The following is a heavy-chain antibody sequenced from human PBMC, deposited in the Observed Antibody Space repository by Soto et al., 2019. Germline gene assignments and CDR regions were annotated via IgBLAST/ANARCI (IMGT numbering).Heavy chain of an antibody. D-gene: IGHD2-8*01. Sequence: QMHLVQSGAEVKKPGASVKISCKASGYTFRSYYVHWVRQAPGHGLEWMGFVNPSVGRTSYAQKFQGRVAMTADTSTSTAFMELSNLTSADTAVYFCARQAVLMVTAASPTRPNTRFAPWGQGTLVTVSS. CDR3: ARQAVLMVTAASPTRPNTRFAP. CDR1: GYTFRSYY. CDR2: VNPSVGRT. V-gene: IGHV1-46*01. J-gene: IGHJ5*02.